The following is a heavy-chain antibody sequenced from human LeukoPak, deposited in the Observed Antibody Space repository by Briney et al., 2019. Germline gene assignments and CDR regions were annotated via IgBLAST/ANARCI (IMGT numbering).Heavy chain of an antibody. CDR3: ARLRSIAARPRGYFDY. V-gene: IGHV4-39*01. J-gene: IGHJ4*02. D-gene: IGHD6-6*01. CDR1: GGSISSSSYY. Sequence: SETLSLTCTVSGGSISSSSYYWGWIRQPPGKGLEWIGSTYYSGSTYYNPSLKSRVTISVDTSKNQFSLKLSSVTAADTAVYYCARLRSIAARPRGYFDYWGQGTLVTVSS. CDR2: TYYSGST.